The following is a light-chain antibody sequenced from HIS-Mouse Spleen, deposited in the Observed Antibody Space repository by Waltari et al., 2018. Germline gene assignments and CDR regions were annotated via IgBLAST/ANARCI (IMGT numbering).Light chain of an antibody. CDR3: CSYAGSSTVV. CDR1: SSDVGSYNL. Sequence: QSALTQPASVSGSPGQSTTIPCTGTSSDVGSYNLVAWYQQHPGKAPKLMIYEGSKRPSGVSNRFSGSKSGNTASLTISGLQAEDEADYYCCSYAGSSTVVFGGGTKLTVL. J-gene: IGLJ2*01. V-gene: IGLV2-23*01. CDR2: EGS.